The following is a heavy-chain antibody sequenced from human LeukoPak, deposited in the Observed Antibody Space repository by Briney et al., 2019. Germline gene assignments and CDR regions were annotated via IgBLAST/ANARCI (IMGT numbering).Heavy chain of an antibody. Sequence: SVKVSCKASGGTFSSYAIGWVRQAPGQGLEWMGRIIPIFGIANYAQKFQGRVTITADKSTSTAYMELSSLRSEDTAVYYCARGGYSSGWYTHYYYGMDVWGQGTTVTVSS. CDR1: GGTFSSYA. J-gene: IGHJ6*02. CDR2: IIPIFGIA. CDR3: ARGGYSSGWYTHYYYGMDV. D-gene: IGHD6-19*01. V-gene: IGHV1-69*04.